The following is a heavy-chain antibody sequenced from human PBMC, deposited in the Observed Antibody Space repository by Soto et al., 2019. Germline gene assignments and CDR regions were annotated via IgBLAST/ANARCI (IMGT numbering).Heavy chain of an antibody. V-gene: IGHV3-33*07. D-gene: IGHD3-10*01. J-gene: IGHJ6*02. Sequence: GSLRLSCAASGFSFSSYGMYWVRQAPGKGLEWLANIRYDGSKEYYADFVKGRFTISRDNSKNTLYLQMNSLRAEDTAVYYCARDRTYFGSGAVGMDVWGQGTTVTVSS. CDR2: IRYDGSKE. CDR1: GFSFSSYG. CDR3: ARDRTYFGSGAVGMDV.